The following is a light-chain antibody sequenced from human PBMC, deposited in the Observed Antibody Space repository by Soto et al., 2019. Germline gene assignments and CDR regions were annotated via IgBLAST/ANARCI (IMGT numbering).Light chain of an antibody. CDR1: QSVSSN. CDR3: QQYYNTPLT. V-gene: IGKV3-15*01. CDR2: DAS. Sequence: MVVTQSPATLSLSPGEIATLSSRASQSVSSNFAWYQQKPGHAPRLLIYDASTRATGIPARFSGSGSGTDFTLTISSLQAEDVAVYYCQQYYNTPLTFGGGTKV. J-gene: IGKJ4*01.